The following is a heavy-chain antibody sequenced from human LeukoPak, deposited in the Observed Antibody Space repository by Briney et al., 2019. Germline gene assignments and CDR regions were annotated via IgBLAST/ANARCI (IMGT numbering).Heavy chain of an antibody. CDR3: ARVGSSSVYYYYYYMDV. CDR2: INRDGSST. D-gene: IGHD6-13*01. CDR1: GFTFSSYW. J-gene: IGHJ6*03. V-gene: IGHV3-74*01. Sequence: GGSLRLSCAASGFTFSSYWIHWVRQAPGKGLVWVSRINRDGSSTDYADSVKGRFTISRDNAKSALYLQMNSLRVEDTAVYYCARVGSSSVYYYYYYMDVWGKGTTVTVSS.